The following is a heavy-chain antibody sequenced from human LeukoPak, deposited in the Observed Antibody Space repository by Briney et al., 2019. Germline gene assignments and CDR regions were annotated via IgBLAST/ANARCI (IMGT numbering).Heavy chain of an antibody. J-gene: IGHJ4*02. CDR1: GFTLSSYA. CDR2: ISDSGNT. CDR3: ATESPSCGGDCFGY. D-gene: IGHD2-21*01. V-gene: IGHV3-23*01. Sequence: GGSLRLSCAASGFTLSSYAMSWVRQAPGKGLEWVSAISDSGNTYHADSVKGRFTISRDSSKNTLFLQMNRLRPEDAAVYYCATESPSCGGDCFGYWGQGTLVTVSS.